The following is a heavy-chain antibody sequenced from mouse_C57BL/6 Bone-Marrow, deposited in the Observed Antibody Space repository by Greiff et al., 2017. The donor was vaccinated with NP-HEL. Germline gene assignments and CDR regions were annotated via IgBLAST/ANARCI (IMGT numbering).Heavy chain of an antibody. CDR1: GYTFTSYW. D-gene: IGHD1-1*01. J-gene: IGHJ4*01. V-gene: IGHV1-72*01. CDR3: ARSDYYSSIYYAMDY. CDR2: IDPNSGGT. Sequence: QVQLQQPGAELVKPGASVKLSCKASGYTFTSYWMHWVKQRPGRGLEWIGRIDPNSGGTKYNEKFKSKATLTVDKTSSTAYMLLSSLTSEASAVFYCARSDYYSSIYYAMDYGGQGTSGTVSS.